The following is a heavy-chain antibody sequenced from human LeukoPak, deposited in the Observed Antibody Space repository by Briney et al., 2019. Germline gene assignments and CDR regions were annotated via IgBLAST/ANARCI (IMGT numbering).Heavy chain of an antibody. D-gene: IGHD5-18*01. CDR1: GGSISSGGYY. V-gene: IGHV4-31*03. Sequence: SQTLSLTCTVSGGSISSGGYYWSWIRQHPGKGLEWIGYIYYSGSTYYNPSLKSRVTISVDTSKNQFSLKLSSVTAADTAVYYCAKGGYSYGPMYYFDYWGQGTLVTVSS. CDR2: IYYSGST. CDR3: AKGGYSYGPMYYFDY. J-gene: IGHJ4*02.